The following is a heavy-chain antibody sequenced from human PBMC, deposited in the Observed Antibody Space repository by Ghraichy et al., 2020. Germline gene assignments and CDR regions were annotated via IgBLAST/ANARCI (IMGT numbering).Heavy chain of an antibody. CDR3: ARVSGWFMD. CDR2: IYGDGGST. Sequence: GGSLRLSCVASGFTFSNYWMHWVRQIPGKGLVWVSRIYGDGGSTTYADSVKGRFTISRDNAKNTLYLQMNSLRAEDTAVYYCARVSGWFMDWGQGTLVTVSS. V-gene: IGHV3-74*01. J-gene: IGHJ4*02. CDR1: GFTFSNYW. D-gene: IGHD6-19*01.